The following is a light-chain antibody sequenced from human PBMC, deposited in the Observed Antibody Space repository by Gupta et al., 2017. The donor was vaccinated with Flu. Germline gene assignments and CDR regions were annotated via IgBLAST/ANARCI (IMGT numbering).Light chain of an antibody. V-gene: IGLV2-23*01. CDR3: CSYAGNSNVV. CDR2: EGG. J-gene: IGLJ2*01. Sequence: QSALTQPASVSGSPGPSITISCTGTSSDIGSYNLVSWYQQHPGKVPKLMIYEGGKRPSGVPNRSSGSKSANTASLTISGLQAEDEADYYCCSYAGNSNVVFGGGTKLTVL. CDR1: SSDIGSYNL.